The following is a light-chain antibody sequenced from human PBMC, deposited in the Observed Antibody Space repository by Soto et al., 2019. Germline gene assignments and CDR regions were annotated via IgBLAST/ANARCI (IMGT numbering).Light chain of an antibody. Sequence: DLQMTKSPSSLSASIGDRFTMACHMSQNITNNLSWYQQKPGKAPNLLIYHASKLAKGVTSRFSGSGSGTDFSFIITSLQREDLATYYCQQYYGLPPLTFGQGTRLEI. J-gene: IGKJ5*01. CDR2: HAS. CDR1: QNITNN. V-gene: IGKV1-33*01. CDR3: QQYYGLPPLT.